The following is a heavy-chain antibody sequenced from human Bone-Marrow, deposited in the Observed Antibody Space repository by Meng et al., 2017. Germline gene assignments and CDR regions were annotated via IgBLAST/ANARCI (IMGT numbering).Heavy chain of an antibody. CDR2: INHSGST. V-gene: IGHV4-34*09. CDR3: AKARLWGDNWFDP. CDR1: GGSFSGYY. J-gene: IGHJ5*02. Sequence: VQLQGPGPGLVKPSQTLSLTCTVSGGSFSGYYWSWIRQPPGKGLEWIGEINHSGSTNYNPSLKSRVTISVDTSKNQFSLKLSSVTAADTAVYYCAKARLWGDNWFDPWGQGTLVTVSS. D-gene: IGHD3-16*01.